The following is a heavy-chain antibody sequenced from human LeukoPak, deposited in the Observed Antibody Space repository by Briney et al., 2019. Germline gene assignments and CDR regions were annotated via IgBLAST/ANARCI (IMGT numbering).Heavy chain of an antibody. CDR3: ARCTTGRTFGSLREIKRSREIDY. CDR2: ITASSTAI. Sequence: GGSLRLSCAASGFTFNTYTMNWVRQAPGKGLEWVSSITASSTAIYSADSVKGRFTISRDNAKNFLYLQMNSLRAEDTAVYYCARCTTGRTFGSLREIKRSREIDYWGQGTLVTVSS. CDR1: GFTFNTYT. V-gene: IGHV3-21*01. J-gene: IGHJ4*02. D-gene: IGHD1-1*01.